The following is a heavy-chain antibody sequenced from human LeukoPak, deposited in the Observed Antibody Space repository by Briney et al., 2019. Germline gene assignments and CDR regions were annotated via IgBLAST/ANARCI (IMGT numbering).Heavy chain of an antibody. CDR1: GYTFTSYG. D-gene: IGHD5-12*01. J-gene: IGHJ4*02. CDR3: ARSDSGYDLTDY. Sequence: GASVKVSCKASGYTFTSYGISWVRQAPGQGLEWMGWISAYNGDTNYAQKPQGRVTMTRNTSISTAYMELSSLRSEDTAVYYCARSDSGYDLTDYWGQGTLVTVSS. CDR2: ISAYNGDT. V-gene: IGHV1-18*01.